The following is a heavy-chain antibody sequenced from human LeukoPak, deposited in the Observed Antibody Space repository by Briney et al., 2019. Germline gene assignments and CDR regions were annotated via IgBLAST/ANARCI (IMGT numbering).Heavy chain of an antibody. V-gene: IGHV1-69*06. CDR1: GGTFSSYI. CDR2: IIPIFGTA. D-gene: IGHD3-22*01. Sequence: SVKVSCKASGGTFSSYIINWVRQAPGQGLECIGVIIPIFGTAHYAQKFQGRVTITADKSTRTVYMELSSLRSEDTAVYYCVGHSSVSKDYWGQGTLVTVSS. J-gene: IGHJ4*02. CDR3: VGHSSVSKDY.